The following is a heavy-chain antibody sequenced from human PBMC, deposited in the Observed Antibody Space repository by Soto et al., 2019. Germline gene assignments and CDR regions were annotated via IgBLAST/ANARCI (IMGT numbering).Heavy chain of an antibody. Sequence: SETLSLTCAVSGYSISSGYYWGWIRQPPGKGLEWIGSIYHSGSTYYNPSLKSRVTISVDTSKNQFSLKLSSVTTADTAVYYCASVGLAARDNWFDPWGQGTLVTVSS. CDR1: GYSISSGYY. D-gene: IGHD6-6*01. CDR2: IYHSGST. J-gene: IGHJ5*02. V-gene: IGHV4-38-2*01. CDR3: ASVGLAARDNWFDP.